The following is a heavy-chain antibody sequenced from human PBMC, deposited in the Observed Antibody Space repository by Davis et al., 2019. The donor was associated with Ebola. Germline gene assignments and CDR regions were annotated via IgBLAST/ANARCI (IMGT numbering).Heavy chain of an antibody. Sequence: GESLKISCAASGFTFSSYAMSWVRQAPGKGLEWVSAISGSGGSTYYADSVKGRFTISRDKSKNTLYLQMNSLRAEDTAVYYCAKDRKGSYWGQGTLVTVSS. D-gene: IGHD3-10*01. CDR2: ISGSGGST. V-gene: IGHV3-23*01. J-gene: IGHJ4*02. CDR1: GFTFSSYA. CDR3: AKDRKGSY.